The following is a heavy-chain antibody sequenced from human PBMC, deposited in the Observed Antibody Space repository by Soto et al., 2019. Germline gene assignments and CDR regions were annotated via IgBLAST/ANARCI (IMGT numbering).Heavy chain of an antibody. Sequence: QVQLVQSGDEVKKPGASVKVSCKASGYIFVNYGIAWVRQAPGQGIEWMGWISPYTGNTHSATKVQGRLTMTTDTSTSTAYMGLGSLTSDDTAVYYCVMVDNYVTPTPQDVWGQGTTVTVSS. CDR1: GYIFVNYG. D-gene: IGHD3-16*01. J-gene: IGHJ6*02. CDR2: ISPYTGNT. V-gene: IGHV1-18*01. CDR3: VMVDNYVTPTPQDV.